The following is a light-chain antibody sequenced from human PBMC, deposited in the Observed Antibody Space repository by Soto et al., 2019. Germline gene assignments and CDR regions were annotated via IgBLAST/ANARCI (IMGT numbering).Light chain of an antibody. CDR2: GAS. Sequence: EIVMTQSPATLSVSPGERATLSCRASQSVSSNLAWYQQKPGQAPRLLIYGASTRATGIPERFSGIGSGTEFTLTISSLQSKDLAVYYCQQYDNWLRTFGQGTKLEIK. J-gene: IGKJ2*01. CDR1: QSVSSN. CDR3: QQYDNWLRT. V-gene: IGKV3-15*01.